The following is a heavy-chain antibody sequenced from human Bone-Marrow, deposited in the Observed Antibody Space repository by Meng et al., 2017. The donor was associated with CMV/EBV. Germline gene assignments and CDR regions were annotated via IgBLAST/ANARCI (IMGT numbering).Heavy chain of an antibody. V-gene: IGHV3-48*04. CDR2: ISSSSTI. CDR1: GFTFSSYS. J-gene: IGHJ4*02. CDR3: ARSRLRDFDY. D-gene: IGHD3-16*01. Sequence: GESLKISCAASGFTFSSYSMNWVRQAPGKGLEWVSYISSSSTIYYADSVKGRFTISRDNAKNSLYLQMNSLRAEDTAVYYCARSRLRDFDYWGQGTLVTVSS.